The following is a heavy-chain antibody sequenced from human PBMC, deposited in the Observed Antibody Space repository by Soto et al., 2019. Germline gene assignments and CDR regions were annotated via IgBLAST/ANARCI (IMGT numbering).Heavy chain of an antibody. CDR1: GGSISSYY. CDR3: ARLEPGGNWFDP. J-gene: IGHJ5*02. V-gene: IGHV4-59*08. CDR2: IYYSGST. D-gene: IGHD2-15*01. Sequence: QVQLQELGPGLVKPSETLSLTCTVSGGSISSYYWSWIRQPPGKGLEWIGYIYYSGSTNYNPSLKSRVTISVDTSKNQFSLKLSSVTAADTAVYYCARLEPGGNWFDPWGQGTLVTVSS.